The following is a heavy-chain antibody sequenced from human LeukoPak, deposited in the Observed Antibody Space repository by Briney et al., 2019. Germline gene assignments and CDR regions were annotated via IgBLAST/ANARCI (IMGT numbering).Heavy chain of an antibody. Sequence: GGSLRLSCAASGFTFSSNGMHWVRQAPGKGLEWVAFIWYDGSNKYYADSVKGRFTISRDNSKNTLYLQMNSLRAEDTAVYYCATDSSTSCHDWGQGTLVTVSS. CDR3: ATDSSTSCHD. J-gene: IGHJ4*02. V-gene: IGHV3-30*02. D-gene: IGHD2-2*01. CDR1: GFTFSSNG. CDR2: IWYDGSNK.